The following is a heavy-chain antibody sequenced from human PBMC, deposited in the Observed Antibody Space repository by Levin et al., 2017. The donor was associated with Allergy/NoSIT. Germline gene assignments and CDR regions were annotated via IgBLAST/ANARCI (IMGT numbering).Heavy chain of an antibody. V-gene: IGHV1-69*13. D-gene: IGHD1-14*01. Sequence: ASVKVSCKASGGTFSSYAISWVRQAPGQGLEWMGGIIPIFGTANYAQKFQGRVTITADESTSTAYMELSSLRSEDTAVYYCASTAWYGGGFYGMDVWGQGTTVTVSS. CDR2: IIPIFGTA. CDR3: ASTAWYGGGFYGMDV. J-gene: IGHJ6*02. CDR1: GGTFSSYA.